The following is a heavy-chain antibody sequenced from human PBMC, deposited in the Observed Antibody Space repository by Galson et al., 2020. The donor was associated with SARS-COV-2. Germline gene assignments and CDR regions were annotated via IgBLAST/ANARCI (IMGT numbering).Heavy chain of an antibody. CDR1: GGSISSYY. D-gene: IGHD2-15*01. CDR3: AATSLLGYCSGGSCSYNWFDP. J-gene: IGHJ5*02. CDR2: IYFTGST. Sequence: SETLSLTCTVSGGSISSYYWSWIRQPPGKGLEWIGYIYFTGSTNYTPSLKSRVTISIDTTKNQFSLRLTSVTAADTAVYYCAATSLLGYCSGGSCSYNWFDPWGQGTLVTVSS. V-gene: IGHV4-59*08.